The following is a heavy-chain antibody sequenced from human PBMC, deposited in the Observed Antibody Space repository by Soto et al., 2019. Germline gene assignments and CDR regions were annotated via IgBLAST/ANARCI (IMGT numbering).Heavy chain of an antibody. V-gene: IGHV3-64D*06. CDR2: ISSNGGST. CDR3: VKSATGATRGWMDY. Sequence: EVQLVESGGGLVQPGGSLRLSCSASGFTFSSYAMHWVRQAPGKGLEYVSAISSNGGSTYYTDSVKGRFTISRDNSKNTLYLQMTSLRAEDTAVYYCVKSATGATRGWMDYWGQGTLVTVSS. CDR1: GFTFSSYA. D-gene: IGHD1-26*01. J-gene: IGHJ4*02.